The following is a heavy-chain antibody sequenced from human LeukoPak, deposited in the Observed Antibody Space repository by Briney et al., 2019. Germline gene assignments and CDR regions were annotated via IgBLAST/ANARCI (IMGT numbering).Heavy chain of an antibody. V-gene: IGHV3-66*02. CDR2: IYSGGST. J-gene: IGHJ6*02. D-gene: IGHD4-17*01. CDR3: AGSYGDYVVGMDV. CDR1: GFTVSSNY. Sequence: GGSLRLSCAASGFTVSSNYMSWVRQAPGKGLEWVSVIYSGGSTYYADSVKGRFTISRDNSKNTLYLQMNSLRAEDTAVYYCAGSYGDYVVGMDVWGQGTTVTVSS.